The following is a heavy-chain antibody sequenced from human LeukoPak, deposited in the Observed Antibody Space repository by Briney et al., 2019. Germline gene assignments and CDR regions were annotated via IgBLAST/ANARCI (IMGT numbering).Heavy chain of an antibody. CDR1: GGSFSGYH. CDR2: IDYSGGT. D-gene: IGHD4-23*01. Sequence: PSETLSLTCAVYGGSFSGYHWSWIRQPPGEGLEWIGEIDYSGGTNHNPSLKSRVTLSVDRSKSQFSLRLNSVTAADTALYYCARAYGGRFDYWGHGALVTVSS. CDR3: ARAYGGRFDY. J-gene: IGHJ4*01. V-gene: IGHV4-34*01.